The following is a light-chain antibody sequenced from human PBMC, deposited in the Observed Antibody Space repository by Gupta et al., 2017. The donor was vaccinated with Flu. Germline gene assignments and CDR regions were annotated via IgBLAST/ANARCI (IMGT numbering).Light chain of an antibody. CDR1: QSVASRY. CDR3: QHYGCESRT. CDR2: GAS. J-gene: IGKJ5*01. Sequence: IVFPQSPGTLSLSPGERATLSCRASQSVASRYLGWYQQKPGQGPRLLIYGASTRATGIPERFSGSGSGTDCTLTISSLEPEDFAGYYCQHYGCESRTFGQGTRLE. V-gene: IGKV3-20*01.